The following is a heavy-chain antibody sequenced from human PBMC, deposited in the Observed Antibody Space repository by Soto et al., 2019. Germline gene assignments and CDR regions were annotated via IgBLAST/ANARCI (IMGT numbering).Heavy chain of an antibody. D-gene: IGHD2-2*01. V-gene: IGHV1-18*04. CDR3: ARDWRSTAAYFRGMDV. J-gene: IGHJ6*02. Sequence: PLVQSGAEVQKPGASVKVSCKASAYPFTTYGISWVRQAPGQGLQWMGWISAYNGNTNYSQRFQGRGTMTTDTPTSTAYMELRSLRSADTAVYYCARDWRSTAAYFRGMDVWGQGTTVTVSS. CDR2: ISAYNGNT. CDR1: AYPFTTYG.